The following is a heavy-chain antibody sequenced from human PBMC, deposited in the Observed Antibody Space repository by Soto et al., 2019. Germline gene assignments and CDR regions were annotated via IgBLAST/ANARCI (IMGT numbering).Heavy chain of an antibody. CDR1: GGSISSYY. V-gene: IGHV4-4*07. Sequence: SETLSLTCTVSGGSISSYYWSWIRQPAGKGLEWIGRIYTSGSTNYNPSLKSRVTMSVDTSKNQFSLELSSVTAADTSVYYCARDPYSKNNWFDPWCQANLLTLSS. CDR3: ARDPYSKNNWFDP. CDR2: IYTSGST. J-gene: IGHJ5*02. D-gene: IGHD4-4*01.